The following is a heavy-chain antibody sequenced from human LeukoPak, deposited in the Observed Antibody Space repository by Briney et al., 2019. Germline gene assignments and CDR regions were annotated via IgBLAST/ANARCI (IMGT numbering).Heavy chain of an antibody. CDR1: GYTFTSYG. CDR3: ARDWDDYSIFYYYGMDV. CDR2: ISAYNGNT. Sequence: GASVKVSCKASGYTFTSYGISWVRQAPGQGLEWMGWISAYNGNTNYAQKLQGRVTMTTDTSTSTAYMELRSLRSDDTAVYYCARDWDDYSIFYYYGMDVWGQGTTVTVSS. D-gene: IGHD4-11*01. V-gene: IGHV1-18*01. J-gene: IGHJ6*02.